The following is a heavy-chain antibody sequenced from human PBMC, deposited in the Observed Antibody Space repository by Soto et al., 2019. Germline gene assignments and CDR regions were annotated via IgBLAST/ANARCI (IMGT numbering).Heavy chain of an antibody. J-gene: IGHJ4*02. D-gene: IGHD6-13*01. V-gene: IGHV3-30-3*01. CDR2: ISYDGHNK. CDR3: ARARRQQLDLDQQLGLRY. CDR1: GFTFSSYA. Sequence: GGSLSLSCAASGFTFSSYALHWVRQAPGKGLEWVAIISYDGHNKYYADSVKGRFTISRDNSKNTLYLQMNSLTSEDTARYYCARARRQQLDLDQQLGLRYWGQGTLVTVSS.